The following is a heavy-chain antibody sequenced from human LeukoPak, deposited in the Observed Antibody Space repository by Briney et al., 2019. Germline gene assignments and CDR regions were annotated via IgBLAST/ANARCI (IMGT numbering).Heavy chain of an antibody. CDR1: SGFA. J-gene: IGHJ4*02. V-gene: IGHV3-23*01. CDR3: AKGHRSSSSFFDS. CDR2: INGRGDDT. D-gene: IGHD6-19*01. Sequence: GESLRLSCAAFSGFAMSWVRQAPGKGLEWVSAINGRGDDTYYPDSVKGRFTISRDNSNNTLYLQMNSLRAEDMAVYYCAKGHRSSSSFFDSWGQGILVTVSS.